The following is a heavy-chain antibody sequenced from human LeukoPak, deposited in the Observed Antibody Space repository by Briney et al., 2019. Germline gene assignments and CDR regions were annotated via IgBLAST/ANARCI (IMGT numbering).Heavy chain of an antibody. CDR3: AKGTHFDY. J-gene: IGHJ4*02. CDR2: ISYDGSNK. Sequence: GGSLRLSCAASGFTVSSYGMHWVRQAPGKGLEWVAVISYDGSNKYYADSVKGRFTISRDNSKNTLYLQMNSLRAEDTAVYYCAKGTHFDYWGQGTLVTVSS. CDR1: GFTVSSYG. V-gene: IGHV3-30*18.